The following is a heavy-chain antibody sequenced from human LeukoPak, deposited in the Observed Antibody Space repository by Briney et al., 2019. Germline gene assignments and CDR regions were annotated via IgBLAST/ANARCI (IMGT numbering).Heavy chain of an antibody. CDR2: IRYDGSNK. V-gene: IGHV3-30*02. Sequence: PGGSLRLSCAASGFTFSSYGMHWVPQAPGKGLEWVAFIRYDGSNKYYADSVKGRFTISRDNSKNTLYLQMNSLRAEDRAVYYCAKDRGSSWYVDYYYMDVWGKGTTVTVSS. CDR1: GFTFSSYG. J-gene: IGHJ6*03. CDR3: AKDRGSSWYVDYYYMDV. D-gene: IGHD6-13*01.